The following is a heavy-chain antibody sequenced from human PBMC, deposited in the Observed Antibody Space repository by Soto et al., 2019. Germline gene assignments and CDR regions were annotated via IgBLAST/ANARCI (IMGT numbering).Heavy chain of an antibody. CDR1: GFTFSSYS. CDR3: ARDKDRAFDY. J-gene: IGHJ4*02. Sequence: PGGSLRLSCVASGFTFSSYSMVWVRQAPGKGLEWVSYIFTTGTTIYYADSVKGRFTVSRDNAKNSLFLLLNSLRAEDTAVYYCARDKDRAFDYWGQGTLVTAPQ. V-gene: IGHV3-48*03. CDR2: IFTTGTTI.